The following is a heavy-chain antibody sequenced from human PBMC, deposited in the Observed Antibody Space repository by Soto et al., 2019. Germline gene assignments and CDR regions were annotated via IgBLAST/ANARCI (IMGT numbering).Heavy chain of an antibody. CDR1: GHTFTSYY. D-gene: IGHD3-9*01. Sequence: ASVKVSCKASGHTFTSYYMHWVRQAPGQGLEWIGIINLSADSTSYAQKFQGRVTITRDTSTSTVYMDMSSLRSEDTAVYYCASSDNDILTNYSYSMDVWGQGTTVTVSS. J-gene: IGHJ6*02. V-gene: IGHV1-46*01. CDR3: ASSDNDILTNYSYSMDV. CDR2: INLSADST.